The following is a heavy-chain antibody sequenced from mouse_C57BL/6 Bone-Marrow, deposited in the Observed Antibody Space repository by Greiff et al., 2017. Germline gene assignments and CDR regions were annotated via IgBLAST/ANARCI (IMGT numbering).Heavy chain of an antibody. D-gene: IGHD1-1*01. Sequence: VQLQQPGAELVKPGASVKLSCKASGYTFTSYWMPWVKQRPGQGLEWIGMIHPNSGSTNYNEKFKSKATLTVDKSSSTAYMQLSSLTSEDSAVYYCARPLITTVVAHYAMDYWGQGTSVTVSS. CDR1: GYTFTSYW. CDR3: ARPLITTVVAHYAMDY. J-gene: IGHJ4*01. CDR2: IHPNSGST. V-gene: IGHV1-64*01.